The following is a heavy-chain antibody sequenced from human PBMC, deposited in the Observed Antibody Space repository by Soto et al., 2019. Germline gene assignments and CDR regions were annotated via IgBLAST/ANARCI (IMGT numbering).Heavy chain of an antibody. CDR2: IYYSGST. J-gene: IGHJ4*02. CDR1: GGSVSSGSYY. D-gene: IGHD6-6*01. CDR3: ARAPRLWLAAHVPDY. V-gene: IGHV4-61*01. Sequence: QVQLQESGPGLVKPSETLSLTCTVSGGSVSSGSYYWSWIRQPPGKGLEWIGYIYYSGSTNYNPSLKSRVTISVDTSKNQFSLKLSSVTAADTAVYYCARAPRLWLAAHVPDYWGQGTLVTVSS.